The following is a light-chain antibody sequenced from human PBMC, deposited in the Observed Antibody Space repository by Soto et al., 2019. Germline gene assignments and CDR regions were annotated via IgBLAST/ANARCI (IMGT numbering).Light chain of an antibody. CDR1: QSVSSH. V-gene: IGKV3-11*01. J-gene: IGKJ4*01. Sequence: EIVLTQSPATLSLSPGERAALSCRASQSVSSHLAWYQQKRGQAPRLLIYDASNRATGIPARFSGSGSGTDFTLIISSLEPEDLAVYYCQQRSNWPLTFGGGTKVEIK. CDR2: DAS. CDR3: QQRSNWPLT.